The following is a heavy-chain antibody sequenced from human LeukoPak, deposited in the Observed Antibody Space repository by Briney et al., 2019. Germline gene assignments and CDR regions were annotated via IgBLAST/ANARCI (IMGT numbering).Heavy chain of an antibody. D-gene: IGHD4-17*01. Sequence: PGGSLRLSCAASGFTFSGSAMHWVRQASGKGLEWVGRIRSKANSYATAYAASVKGRFTISRDDSKNTAYLQMNSLKTEDTAVYYCTIQRGLDGDYQEDFDYWGQGTLVTVSS. CDR3: TIQRGLDGDYQEDFDY. V-gene: IGHV3-73*01. J-gene: IGHJ4*02. CDR1: GFTFSGSA. CDR2: IRSKANSYAT.